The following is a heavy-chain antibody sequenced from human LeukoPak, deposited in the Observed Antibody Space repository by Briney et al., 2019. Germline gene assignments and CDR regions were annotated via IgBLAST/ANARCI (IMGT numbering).Heavy chain of an antibody. J-gene: IGHJ4*02. Sequence: SETLSLTCTVSGGSISRYYWSWIRQPPGKGLEWIGYISYSGSTNYNPSLKSRVTISVDTTQNQFSLKLSSVTAADTAMYYCARHLYESRGQTSFDYWGQGTLVTVSS. CDR3: ARHLYESRGQTSFDY. D-gene: IGHD3-22*01. V-gene: IGHV4-59*08. CDR2: ISYSGST. CDR1: GGSISRYY.